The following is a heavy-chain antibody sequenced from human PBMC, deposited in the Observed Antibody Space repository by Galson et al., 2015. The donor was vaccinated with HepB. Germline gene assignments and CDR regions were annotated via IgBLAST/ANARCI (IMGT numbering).Heavy chain of an antibody. D-gene: IGHD2-2*01. CDR3: ARRGTVVVPASYYMDV. Sequence: SLRLSCAASGFTFSSYSMNWVRQAPGKGLEWVSYISSSSSTIYYADSVKGRFTISRDNAKNSLYLQMNSLRAEDTAVYYCARRGTVVVPASYYMDVWGKGTTVTVSS. CDR1: GFTFSSYS. CDR2: ISSSSSTI. J-gene: IGHJ6*03. V-gene: IGHV3-48*01.